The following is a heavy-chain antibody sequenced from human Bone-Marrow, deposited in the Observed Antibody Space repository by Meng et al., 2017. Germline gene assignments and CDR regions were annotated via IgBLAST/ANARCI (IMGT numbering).Heavy chain of an antibody. CDR3: AAYHSSDYHS. J-gene: IGHJ4*02. CDR2: IWSDGSTK. D-gene: IGHD3-22*01. CDR1: GFTFSNYG. V-gene: IGHV3-33*01. Sequence: QVHWVGSGGGVVQPGRSLGLACTAAGFTFSNYGMHWVRQAPGKGLEWVAVIWSDGSTKDYADSVRGRFTISRDNSKNTLYLQMNSLRAEDTAVYYCAAYHSSDYHSWGQGTLVTVSS.